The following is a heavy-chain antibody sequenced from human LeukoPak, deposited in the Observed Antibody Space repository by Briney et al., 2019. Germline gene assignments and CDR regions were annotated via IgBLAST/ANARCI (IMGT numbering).Heavy chain of an antibody. Sequence: GESLRLSCTTSGITFINAWMTLVRQAPGKGLEWVGRIKSQSYGGTADYSAAVTGRFTISREDSTSTLFLQMESLRPEDTAMYYCVTDFGVSSGWQPFDYWGQGTLVTVSS. V-gene: IGHV3-15*01. J-gene: IGHJ4*02. CDR1: GITFINAW. CDR3: VTDFGVSSGWQPFDY. CDR2: IKSQSYGGTA. D-gene: IGHD6-19*01.